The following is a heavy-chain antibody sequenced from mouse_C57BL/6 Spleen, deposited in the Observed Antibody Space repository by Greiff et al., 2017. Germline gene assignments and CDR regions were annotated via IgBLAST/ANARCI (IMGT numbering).Heavy chain of an antibody. CDR1: GYSITSGYY. CDR3: ARERIDYEGYFDY. Sequence: VQLKESGPGLVKPSQSLSLTCSVTGYSITSGYYWNWIRQFPGNKQEWMGYISYDGSNNYNPSLKNRISITRDTSKNPFFLKLNSVTTEDTATYYCARERIDYEGYFDYRGQGTTLTVSS. D-gene: IGHD2-4*01. J-gene: IGHJ2*01. CDR2: ISYDGSN. V-gene: IGHV3-6*01.